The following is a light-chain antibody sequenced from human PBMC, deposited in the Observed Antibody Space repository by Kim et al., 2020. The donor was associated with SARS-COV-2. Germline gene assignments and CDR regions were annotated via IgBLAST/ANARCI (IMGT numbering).Light chain of an antibody. CDR3: CSYAGRYTWV. V-gene: IGLV2-11*01. CDR2: DVT. CDR1: SGDIGGYNY. Sequence: QSALTQPRSVSGSPGQSVTISCTGASGDIGGYNYVSWYQQQPGKAPRLMIYDVTKRPSGVPDRFYGSKSGNTASLTIYGLQAEDEADYYCCSYAGRYTWVFGGGTKLTVL. J-gene: IGLJ3*02.